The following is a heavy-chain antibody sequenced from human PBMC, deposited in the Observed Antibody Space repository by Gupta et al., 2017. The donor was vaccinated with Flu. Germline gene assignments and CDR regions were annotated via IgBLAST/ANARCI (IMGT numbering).Heavy chain of an antibody. D-gene: IGHD4-11*01. V-gene: IGHV3-23*01. Sequence: EVQLLESGGGLVQPGGSLRLSCAASGFTFSSYAMSWVRQAPGKGREWVSAISGSGGSTYYADSVKGRFTISRDNSKNTLYLQMNSLRAEDTAVYYCAKDAPVTTSYYYYGMDVWGQGTTVTVSS. J-gene: IGHJ6*02. CDR2: ISGSGGST. CDR1: GFTFSSYA. CDR3: AKDAPVTTSYYYYGMDV.